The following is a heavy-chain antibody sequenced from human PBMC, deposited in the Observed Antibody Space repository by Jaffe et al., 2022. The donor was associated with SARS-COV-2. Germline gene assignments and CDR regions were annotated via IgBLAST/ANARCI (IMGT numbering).Heavy chain of an antibody. CDR1: GFSLSTSGVG. D-gene: IGHD4-17*01. CDR2: IYWDDDK. CDR3: AHRQETLYGDYERDY. J-gene: IGHJ4*02. Sequence: QITLKESGPTLVKPTQTLTLTCTFSGFSLSTSGVGVGWIRQPPGKALEWLALIYWDDDKRYSPSLKSRLTITKDTSKNQVVLTMTNMDPVDTATYYCAHRQETLYGDYERDYWGQGTLVTVSS. V-gene: IGHV2-5*02.